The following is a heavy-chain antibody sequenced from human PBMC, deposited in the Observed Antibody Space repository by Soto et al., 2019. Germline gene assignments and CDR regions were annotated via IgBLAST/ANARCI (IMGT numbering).Heavy chain of an antibody. CDR1: GYTFTSYG. D-gene: IGHD3-3*01. J-gene: IGHJ6*03. Sequence: GASVKVSCKASGYTFTSYGIIWVRQAPGQGLEWMGWISAYNGNTNYAQKLQGRVTMTTDTSTSTAYMELRSLRSDDTAVYYCARVPTDLEWLYYMDVWGKGTTVTISS. V-gene: IGHV1-18*01. CDR2: ISAYNGNT. CDR3: ARVPTDLEWLYYMDV.